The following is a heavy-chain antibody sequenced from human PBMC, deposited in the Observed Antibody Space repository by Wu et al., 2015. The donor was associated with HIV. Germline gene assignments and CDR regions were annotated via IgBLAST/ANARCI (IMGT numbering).Heavy chain of an antibody. D-gene: IGHD5-12*01. Sequence: QVQLVQSGAEVKKPGASVKVSCKASGYSFTDYYMHWVRQAPGQGLEWMGWISPNTGDTYYAQRFQGRVTMTRDTSISTAYMELRRLKFDDTAVYYCARVHVDIVATIPGYYFDYWGQGTLVTVSS. V-gene: IGHV1-2*02. CDR2: ISPNTGDT. CDR1: GYSFTDYY. J-gene: IGHJ4*02. CDR3: ARVHVDIVATIPGYYFDY.